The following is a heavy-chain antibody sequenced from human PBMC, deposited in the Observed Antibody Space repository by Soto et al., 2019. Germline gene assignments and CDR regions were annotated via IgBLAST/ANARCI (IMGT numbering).Heavy chain of an antibody. V-gene: IGHV4-39*01. CDR2: IYYSGST. J-gene: IGHJ4*02. CDR1: GGSISSSSYY. D-gene: IGHD6-6*01. CDR3: ARRVAAHPYFDF. Sequence: PSETLSLTCTVSGGSISSSSYYWGWIRQPPGKGLEWIGSIYYSGSTYYNPSLKSRVTISVDTSKNQFSLKLSSVTAADTAVYYCARRVAAHPYFDFWGQGALVTVSS.